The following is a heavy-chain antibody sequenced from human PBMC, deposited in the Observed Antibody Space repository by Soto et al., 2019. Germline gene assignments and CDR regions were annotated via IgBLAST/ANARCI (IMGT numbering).Heavy chain of an antibody. D-gene: IGHD1-26*01. CDR1: GFSLTTDRVG. J-gene: IGHJ4*02. CDR2: IYWDDTK. V-gene: IGHV2-5*02. Sequence: QITLKESGPTLVKPTQTLTLTCTFSGFSLTTDRVGVGWIRQPPGEALEWLAVIYWDDTKTYRPSLESRLTIPKDTSKNQVALTMTNMYSVDTATYYCAHAYGGRSLYWGQGTLVTVSS. CDR3: AHAYGGRSLY.